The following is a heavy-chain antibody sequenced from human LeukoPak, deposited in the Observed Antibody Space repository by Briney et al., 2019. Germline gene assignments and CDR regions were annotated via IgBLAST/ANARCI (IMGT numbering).Heavy chain of an antibody. D-gene: IGHD1-26*01. Sequence: PGGSLRLSCAASGFTFSSYWMRWVRQAPGKGLEWVANIKQDGSEKYYVDSVKGRFTISRDNAKNSLYLQMNSLRAEDTAVYYCARDWDSGSYLYWGQGTLVTVSS. CDR1: GFTFSSYW. CDR2: IKQDGSEK. V-gene: IGHV3-7*01. J-gene: IGHJ4*02. CDR3: ARDWDSGSYLY.